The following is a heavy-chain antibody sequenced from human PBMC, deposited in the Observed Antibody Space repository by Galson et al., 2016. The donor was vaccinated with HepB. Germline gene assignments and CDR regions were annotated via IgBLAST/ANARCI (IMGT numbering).Heavy chain of an antibody. CDR2: ISHGGGKK. CDR3: AKEQAWNQHNFDY. Sequence: SLRLSCAASGFSFSSYGMHWVRQAPGKGLEWVAVISHGGGKKYYADSVKGRFTISRDNSKDTMYLQMNSQRAEDTAVYYCAKEQAWNQHNFDYWGPGTLVTVSS. J-gene: IGHJ4*02. D-gene: IGHD1-1*01. V-gene: IGHV3-30*18. CDR1: GFSFSSYG.